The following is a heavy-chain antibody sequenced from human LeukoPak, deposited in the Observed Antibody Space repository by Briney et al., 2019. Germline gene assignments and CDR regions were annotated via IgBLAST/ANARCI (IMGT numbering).Heavy chain of an antibody. J-gene: IGHJ4*02. CDR2: INWNGGST. CDR1: GFTFDDYG. V-gene: IGHV3-20*04. Sequence: GGSLRLSCAASGFTFDDYGMSWVRQAPGKGLEWVSGINWNGGSTGYADSVKGRFTISRDNAKNSLYLQTNSLRAEDTALYYCARESPYGDYERTSFDYWGQGTLVTVSS. D-gene: IGHD4-17*01. CDR3: ARESPYGDYERTSFDY.